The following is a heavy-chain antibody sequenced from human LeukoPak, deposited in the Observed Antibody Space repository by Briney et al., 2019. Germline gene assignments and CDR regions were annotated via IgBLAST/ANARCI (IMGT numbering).Heavy chain of an antibody. CDR2: INVEGNYI. CDR1: GFTVSRYW. CDR3: ARDLTGPYDH. J-gene: IGHJ4*02. Sequence: TGKSLRLSCAASGFTVSRYWMHWVRQAPGKGLVWVARINVEGNYIDYAESVKGRFTISRDSAMNTLYLQMNSVRAEDTAAYSCARDLTGPYDHWGQGTLVTVSS. V-gene: IGHV3-74*01. D-gene: IGHD3-22*01.